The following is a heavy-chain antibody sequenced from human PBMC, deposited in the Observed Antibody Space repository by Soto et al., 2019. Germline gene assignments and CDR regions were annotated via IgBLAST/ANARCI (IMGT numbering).Heavy chain of an antibody. CDR1: GGTFSSYT. D-gene: IGHD3-3*01. J-gene: IGHJ6*03. CDR3: ARDTLNSTALYDFWSGYTYYYYMDV. Sequence: SVKVSCKASGGTFSSYTISWVRQAPGQGLEWMGRIIPILGIANYAQKFQGRVTITADKSTSTAYMELSSLRSEDTAVYYCARDTLNSTALYDFWSGYTYYYYMDVWGKGTTVTVSS. CDR2: IIPILGIA. V-gene: IGHV1-69*04.